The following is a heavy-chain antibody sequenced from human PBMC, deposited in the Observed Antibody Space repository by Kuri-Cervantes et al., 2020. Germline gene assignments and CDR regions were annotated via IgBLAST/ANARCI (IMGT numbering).Heavy chain of an antibody. CDR1: GFTFSSYW. V-gene: IGHV3-7*03. J-gene: IGHJ4*02. D-gene: IGHD5-18*01. CDR2: IKQDGSEK. Sequence: SLRLSCAASGFTFSSYWMSWVRQAPGKGLEWVANIKQDGSEKYYVDSVKGRFTISRDNAKNSLYLQMNSLRAEDTAVYYCAGPAGTANQAMVVDYWGQGTLVTVSS. CDR3: AGPAGTANQAMVVDY.